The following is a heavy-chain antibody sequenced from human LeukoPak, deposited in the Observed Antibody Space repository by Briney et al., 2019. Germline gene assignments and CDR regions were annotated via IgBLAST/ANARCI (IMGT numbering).Heavy chain of an antibody. CDR1: GGSISSGSYY. J-gene: IGHJ4*02. D-gene: IGHD6-13*01. Sequence: PSETLSLTCTVSGGSISSGSYYWSWIRQPPGKGLEWIGSINHDGSTYYNPSLKSRVTISVDTSKNQFSLELTSVTAADTALYYCARGENPHNTHIAIIDFWGQGTLASVSS. CDR2: INHDGST. V-gene: IGHV4-39*07. CDR3: ARGENPHNTHIAIIDF.